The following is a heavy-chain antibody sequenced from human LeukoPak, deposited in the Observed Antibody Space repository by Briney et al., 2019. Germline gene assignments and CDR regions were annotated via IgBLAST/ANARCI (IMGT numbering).Heavy chain of an antibody. D-gene: IGHD4-17*01. CDR3: TKGGENGDYNYFDYYYGLDA. CDR1: GFIVSSNY. J-gene: IGHJ6*02. CDR2: FYSGGDT. V-gene: IGHV3-53*05. Sequence: GGSLRLSCAASGFIVSSNYMSWVRQAPGKGLECVSVFYSGGDTYYADSVKGRFTISRDNAKNSLYLKMNSLRAEDTALYYCTKGGENGDYNYFDYYYGLDAWGQGTTVTVSS.